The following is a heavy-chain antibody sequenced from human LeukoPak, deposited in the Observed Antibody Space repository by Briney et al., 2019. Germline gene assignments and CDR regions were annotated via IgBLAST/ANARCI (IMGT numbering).Heavy chain of an antibody. J-gene: IGHJ4*02. D-gene: IGHD4-11*01. Sequence: SETLSLTCTVSDYSISSGFYWGWIRQPPGKGLEWLGSIHHSGTTHYNPSLMSRVTISVDTSKNHISLKVTSVTASDTAVYYCVRDDSDFAYWGQGTLVTVSS. CDR1: DYSISSGFY. CDR2: IHHSGTT. V-gene: IGHV4-38-2*02. CDR3: VRDDSDFAY.